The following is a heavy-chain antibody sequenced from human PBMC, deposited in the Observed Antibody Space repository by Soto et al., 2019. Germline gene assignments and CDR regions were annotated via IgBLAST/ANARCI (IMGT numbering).Heavy chain of an antibody. Sequence: ASVKVSCKASGYTFTRYGISWVRQAPGQGLEWMGWISAYNGNTNYAQKLQGRVTMTTDTSTSTAYMELRSLRSDDTAVYYCARDPYFAWEFVPAAMHFDYWAQRTLVTVSS. V-gene: IGHV1-18*01. J-gene: IGHJ4*02. D-gene: IGHD2-2*01. CDR2: ISAYNGNT. CDR3: ARDPYFAWEFVPAAMHFDY. CDR1: GYTFTRYG.